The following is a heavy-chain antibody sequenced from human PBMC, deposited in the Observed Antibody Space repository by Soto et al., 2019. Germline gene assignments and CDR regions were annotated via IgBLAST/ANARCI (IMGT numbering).Heavy chain of an antibody. D-gene: IGHD5-18*01. CDR1: GFAFSSYG. CDR2: ISYDGGLQ. Sequence: QAQLVESGGGVVQPGRSLRLSCAASGFAFSSYGRHWVRQPPGPGLEGVAVISYDGGLQHYADSVKGRFTISRDNSKNMVLLQMSSLRAEDTAVYYCVSDRGYGHASVPYSWGQGTLVSVSS. CDR3: VSDRGYGHASVPYS. J-gene: IGHJ4*02. V-gene: IGHV3-30*03.